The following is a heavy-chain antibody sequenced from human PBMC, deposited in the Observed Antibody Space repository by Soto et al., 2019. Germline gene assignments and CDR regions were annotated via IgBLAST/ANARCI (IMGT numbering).Heavy chain of an antibody. CDR3: AKEGGGSYYYYYYMDV. V-gene: IGHV3-23*01. J-gene: IGHJ6*03. CDR1: GFTFSSYA. Sequence: GGSLRLSCAASGFTFSSYAMSWVRQAPGKGLEWVSAISGSGGSTYYADSVKGRFTISRDNSKNTLYPQMNSLRAEDTAVYYCAKEGGGSYYYYYYMDVWGKGTTVTVSS. D-gene: IGHD1-26*01. CDR2: ISGSGGST.